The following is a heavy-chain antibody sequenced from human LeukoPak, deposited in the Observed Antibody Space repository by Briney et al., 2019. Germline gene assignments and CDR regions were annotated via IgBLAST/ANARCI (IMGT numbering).Heavy chain of an antibody. D-gene: IGHD3-3*01. Sequence: GGPLRLSCAASGFTFSSYGMHWVRQAPGKGLEWVAFIRYDGSNKYYADSVKGRFTISRDNSKNTLYLQMNSLRAEDTAVYYCAKDGSQPIFGVVHDYWGQGTLVTVSS. V-gene: IGHV3-30*02. CDR3: AKDGSQPIFGVVHDY. CDR1: GFTFSSYG. J-gene: IGHJ4*02. CDR2: IRYDGSNK.